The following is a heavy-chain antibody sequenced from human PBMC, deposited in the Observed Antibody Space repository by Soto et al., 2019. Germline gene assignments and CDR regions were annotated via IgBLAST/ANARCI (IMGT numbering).Heavy chain of an antibody. V-gene: IGHV4-39*01. CDR2: IYYSGST. D-gene: IGHD3-10*01. Sequence: PSETLSLTCTVSGVSISSSYYYWGWIRQPPGKGLEWIGGIYYSGSTYYNPSLKSRVTISVDTSKNQFSLKLSSVTAADTAVYYCARPGNYGSGSYLYYLDYWGQGTLVTVSS. J-gene: IGHJ4*02. CDR1: GVSISSSYYY. CDR3: ARPGNYGSGSYLYYLDY.